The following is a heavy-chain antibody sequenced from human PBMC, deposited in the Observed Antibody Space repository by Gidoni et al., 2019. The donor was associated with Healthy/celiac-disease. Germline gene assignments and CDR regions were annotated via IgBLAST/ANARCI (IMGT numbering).Heavy chain of an antibody. J-gene: IGHJ4*02. D-gene: IGHD2-21*01. CDR1: GLTVSSYA. CDR3: AKSPFVVVPCFHY. V-gene: IGHV3-23*01. Sequence: EGQLLESAVGLVQSGGSLRVSCAASGLTVSSYAMSWVRQAPGKGLAWVSAIRGSGGSTYYADSVKGRFTISRDNANNTLYLQMNSLRAADTDVYYCAKSPFVVVPCFHYWGQGTLVTVSS. CDR2: IRGSGGST.